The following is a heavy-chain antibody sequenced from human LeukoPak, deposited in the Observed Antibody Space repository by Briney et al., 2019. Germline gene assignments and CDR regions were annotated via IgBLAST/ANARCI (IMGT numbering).Heavy chain of an antibody. V-gene: IGHV3-23*01. D-gene: IGHD3-10*01. J-gene: IGHJ4*02. Sequence: GGTLRLSCAASGFTFSSYAMSWVRQAPGKGLEWVSAISGSGGSTYYADSVKGRFTISRDNSKNTLYLQMNSLRAEDTAVYYCAKSREVRGVIGFDYWGQGTLVTFSS. CDR1: GFTFSSYA. CDR3: AKSREVRGVIGFDY. CDR2: ISGSGGST.